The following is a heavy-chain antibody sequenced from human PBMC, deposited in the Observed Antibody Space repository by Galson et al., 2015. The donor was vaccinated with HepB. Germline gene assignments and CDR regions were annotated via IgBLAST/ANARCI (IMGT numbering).Heavy chain of an antibody. CDR2: IQYDGSNK. D-gene: IGHD3-22*01. J-gene: IGHJ4*02. V-gene: IGHV3-30*02. Sequence: SLRLSCAASGFTFSSYAMYWVRQAPGKGLEWVAFIQYDGSNKYYADSVKGRFTISRDNSKNTLHLQMNSLRAEDPAVYYCAKDRGLDYYDSRGYLDYWGQGTLVTVSS. CDR1: GFTFSSYA. CDR3: AKDRGLDYYDSRGYLDY.